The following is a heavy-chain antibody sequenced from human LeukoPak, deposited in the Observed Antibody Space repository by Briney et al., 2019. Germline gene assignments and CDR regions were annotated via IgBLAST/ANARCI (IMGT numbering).Heavy chain of an antibody. V-gene: IGHV1-46*01. CDR1: GYTLTSYY. J-gene: IGHJ6*02. D-gene: IGHD4-17*01. CDR3: AREGTTVNPYYGMDV. Sequence: GASVKVSCKASGYTLTSYYMHWVRQAPGQGLEWMGIINPSGGSTSYAQKFQGRVTMTRDTSTSTVYMELSSLRSEDTAVYYCAREGTTVNPYYGMDVWGQGTTVTVSS. CDR2: INPSGGST.